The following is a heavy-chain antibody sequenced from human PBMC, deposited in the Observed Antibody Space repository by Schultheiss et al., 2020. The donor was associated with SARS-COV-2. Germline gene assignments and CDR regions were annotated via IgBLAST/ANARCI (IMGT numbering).Heavy chain of an antibody. CDR3: AKDQMASSWYGVDY. J-gene: IGHJ4*02. CDR2: IKNKADSYAT. D-gene: IGHD6-13*01. V-gene: IGHV3-73*01. Sequence: GGSLRLSCAASGFTFSDSAVHWVRQASGKGLEWVGRIKNKADSYATAFAASVEGRFTISRDNSKNALSLQMNSLRAGDTAVYYCAKDQMASSWYGVDYWGQGTLVTVSS. CDR1: GFTFSDSA.